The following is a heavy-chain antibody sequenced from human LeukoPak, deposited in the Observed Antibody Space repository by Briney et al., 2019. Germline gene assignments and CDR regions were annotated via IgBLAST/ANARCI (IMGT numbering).Heavy chain of an antibody. Sequence: GGSLRLSCAASGFTFSNYAMSWVRQAPGKGLEWVSTMISIGGSTYYADSVKGRFTISRDNSKNMLYLQMNGLRAEDTAVYNCAKHSGTYSFDNWGQGTLVTVSS. D-gene: IGHD1-26*01. CDR1: GFTFSNYA. V-gene: IGHV3-23*01. CDR2: MISIGGST. CDR3: AKHSGTYSFDN. J-gene: IGHJ4*02.